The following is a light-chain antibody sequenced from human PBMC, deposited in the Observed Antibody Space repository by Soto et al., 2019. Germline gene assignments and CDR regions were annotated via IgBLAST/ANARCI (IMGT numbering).Light chain of an antibody. CDR2: EAS. CDR1: QSVSSY. Sequence: EIVLIQSPATLSLSPGERATLSCRASQSVSSYLAWYQQKPGQAPRLLIYEASNRATGIPARFSGSGSGTDFTLTISSLEPEDFAVYYCQQRSNWPLFSFGPGTKVDIK. CDR3: QQRSNWPLFS. V-gene: IGKV3-11*01. J-gene: IGKJ3*01.